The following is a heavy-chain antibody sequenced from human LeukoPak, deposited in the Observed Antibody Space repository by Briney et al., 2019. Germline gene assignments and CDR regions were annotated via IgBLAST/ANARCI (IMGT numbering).Heavy chain of an antibody. CDR3: AKAPMVRGVIISN. CDR1: GFTCSSYA. CDR2: ISGSGCST. V-gene: IGHV3-23*01. J-gene: IGHJ4*02. D-gene: IGHD3-10*01. Sequence: PGGSLRLSCAASGFTCSSYAMSWVRQAPGKGLEWFSAISGSGCSTYYADSVKGRVTIARNNSKNTLYLQMNSLRAEEKAVYYCAKAPMVRGVIISNWGQGTLVTVSS.